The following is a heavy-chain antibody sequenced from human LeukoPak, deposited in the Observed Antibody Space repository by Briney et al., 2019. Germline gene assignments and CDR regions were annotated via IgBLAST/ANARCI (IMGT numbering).Heavy chain of an antibody. D-gene: IGHD6-13*01. J-gene: IGHJ1*01. CDR2: ISCSGGST. CDR3: AKGLEGIAAADLQN. Sequence: GGSLRLSCAASGFTFSSYAMSWVRQAPGKGLEWVSAISCSGGSTYYADSVKGRFTISRDNSKNTLYLQMNSLRAEDTAVYYCAKGLEGIAAADLQNWGQGTLVTVSS. V-gene: IGHV3-23*01. CDR1: GFTFSSYA.